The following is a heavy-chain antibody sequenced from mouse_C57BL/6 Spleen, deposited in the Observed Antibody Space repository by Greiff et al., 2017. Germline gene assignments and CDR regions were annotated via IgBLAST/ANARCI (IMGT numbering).Heavy chain of an antibody. J-gene: IGHJ2*01. V-gene: IGHV5-4*01. CDR2: ISDGGSYT. D-gene: IGHD2-3*01. Sequence: EVQVVESGGGLVKPGGSLKLSCAASGFTFSSYAMSWVRQTPEKRLEWVATISDGGSYTYYPDNVKGRFTISRDNAKNNLYLQMSHLKSEDTAMYYCARDSDGYYGGYFDYWGQGTTLTVSS. CDR3: ARDSDGYYGGYFDY. CDR1: GFTFSSYA.